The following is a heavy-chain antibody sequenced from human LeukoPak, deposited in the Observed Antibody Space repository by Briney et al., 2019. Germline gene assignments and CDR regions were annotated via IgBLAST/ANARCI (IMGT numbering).Heavy chain of an antibody. J-gene: IGHJ4*02. CDR2: IYYSGST. V-gene: IGHV4-59*01. Sequence: NPSVTLSLTCTVSGGSISSYYWSWIRQPPGKGLEWIGYIYYSGSTNYNPSLKSRVTISVDTSKNQFSLKLSSVTAADTAVYYCARSRLDTAMAFDYWGQGTLVTVSS. CDR1: GGSISSYY. CDR3: ARSRLDTAMAFDY. D-gene: IGHD5-18*01.